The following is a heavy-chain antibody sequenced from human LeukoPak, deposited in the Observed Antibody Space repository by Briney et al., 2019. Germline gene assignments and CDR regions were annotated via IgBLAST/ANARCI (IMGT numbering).Heavy chain of an antibody. J-gene: IGHJ5*01. Sequence: GGSLRLSCAASGFTFSRYDMHWVRQATGKVVEWISSIGTGGNTYYIGSVKGRFTISRENAKSSLYLQMNSLRAGDTAVYYCVRGGEIGFDSWGQGTLVTVSS. V-gene: IGHV3-13*04. CDR1: GFTFSRYD. D-gene: IGHD3-16*01. CDR2: IGTGGNT. CDR3: VRGGEIGFDS.